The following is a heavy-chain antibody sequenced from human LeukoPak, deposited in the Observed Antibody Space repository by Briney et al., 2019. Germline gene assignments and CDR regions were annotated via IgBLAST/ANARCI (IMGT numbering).Heavy chain of an antibody. CDR2: IYNSGT. V-gene: IGHV4-31*03. J-gene: IGHJ4*02. CDR3: ARDASRSPPYYFDY. CDR1: GGSTRNGDYY. Sequence: SQTLSLTCTVSGGSTRNGDYYWSWIRQHPGKGLEWIGYIYNSGTYYNPSLKSRVTISGETSQSQFSLKLNSVTAAATAVYYCARDASRSPPYYFDYWGQGALVTVSS. D-gene: IGHD3-10*01.